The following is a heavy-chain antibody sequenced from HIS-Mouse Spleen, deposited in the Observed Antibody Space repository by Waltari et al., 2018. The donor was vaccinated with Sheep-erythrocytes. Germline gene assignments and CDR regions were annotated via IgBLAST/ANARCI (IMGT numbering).Heavy chain of an antibody. CDR3: ARASPIYDYVWGSYRPGYFQH. Sequence: QVQLQESGPGLVKPSQTLSLTCPVSGGSISSGGYYWSRLRPHPGKGLEWIGYIYYSGSTYYNPSLKSRVTISVDTSKNQFSLKLSSVTAADTAVYYCARASPIYDYVWGSYRPGYFQHWGQGTLVTVSS. V-gene: IGHV4-31*03. CDR2: IYYSGST. D-gene: IGHD3-16*02. J-gene: IGHJ1*01. CDR1: GGSISSGGYY.